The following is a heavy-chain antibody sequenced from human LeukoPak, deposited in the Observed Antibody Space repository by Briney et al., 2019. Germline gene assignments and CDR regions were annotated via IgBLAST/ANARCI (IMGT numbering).Heavy chain of an antibody. V-gene: IGHV3-53*01. D-gene: IGHD5-18*01. CDR2: IYSGGST. CDR3: AKGYSYAYDY. Sequence: PGGSLRLSCAASGFTVSSNYMSWVRRAPGKGLEWVSLIYSGGSTYYADSVKGRFTISRDNSKNTLYLQMNSLRAEDTAVYYCAKGYSYAYDYWGQGTLVTVSS. CDR1: GFTVSSNY. J-gene: IGHJ4*02.